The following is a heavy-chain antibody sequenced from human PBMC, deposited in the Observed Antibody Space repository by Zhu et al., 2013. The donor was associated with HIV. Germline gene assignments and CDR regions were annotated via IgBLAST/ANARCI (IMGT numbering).Heavy chain of an antibody. CDR1: GGTFSSYA. V-gene: IGHV1-69*06. CDR3: ARMEGDYGYWENEPIYYYYGMDV. J-gene: IGHJ6*02. CDR2: IIPIFGTA. D-gene: IGHD4-17*01. Sequence: QVQLVQSGAEVKKPGSSVKVSCKASGGTFSSYAISWVRQAPGQGLEWMGGIIPIFGTANYAQKFQGRVTITADKSTSTAYMELSSLRSEDTAVYYCARMEGDYGYWENEPIYYYYGMDVWGRRDHGHRLL.